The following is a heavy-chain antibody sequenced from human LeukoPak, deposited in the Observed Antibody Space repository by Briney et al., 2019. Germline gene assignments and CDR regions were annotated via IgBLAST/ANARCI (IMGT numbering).Heavy chain of an antibody. D-gene: IGHD3/OR15-3a*01. CDR1: GFTSSSYS. CDR3: ARSRTEDVTAVFDS. Sequence: GGSLRRSCAASGFTSSSYSMNWVRQAPGKGLEWVSTINTSGHDTYYADSVKGRFTISRDNSKNTLYLQMNSLRAEDTAVYYCARSRTEDVTAVFDSWGQGTLVTVSS. J-gene: IGHJ4*02. V-gene: IGHV3-21*04. CDR2: INTSGHDT.